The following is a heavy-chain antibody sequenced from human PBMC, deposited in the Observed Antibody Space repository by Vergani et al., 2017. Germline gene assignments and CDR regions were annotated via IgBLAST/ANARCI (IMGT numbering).Heavy chain of an antibody. CDR2: ISSSGSTI. J-gene: IGHJ3*02. V-gene: IGHV3-11*04. Sequence: QLHLVESGGGFVKPGGSLRLSCSASGFNISHYYMSWLRQAPGQGLEWVSYISSSGSTIFHAESVKGRFTISRDSANKSLYLQMTSLKSEDTAMYYCARDVVVTDSAGFRYAFDIWGQGTMVTVSS. CDR3: ARDVVVTDSAGFRYAFDI. CDR1: GFNISHYY. D-gene: IGHD2-21*02.